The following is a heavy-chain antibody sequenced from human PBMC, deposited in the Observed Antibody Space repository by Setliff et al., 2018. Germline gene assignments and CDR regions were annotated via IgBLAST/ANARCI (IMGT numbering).Heavy chain of an antibody. Sequence: SETLSLTCSVSGGSISSYFWNWVRQPAGKGLEWIGRIYSNENTNYNPSLKSRVTMSIDTSKNQLSLKLSSVTAADTAVYYCARANKKLDYYYYYYMDVWGKGTTVTVSS. V-gene: IGHV4-4*07. D-gene: IGHD1-1*01. CDR2: IYSNENT. J-gene: IGHJ6*03. CDR1: GGSISSYF. CDR3: ARANKKLDYYYYYYMDV.